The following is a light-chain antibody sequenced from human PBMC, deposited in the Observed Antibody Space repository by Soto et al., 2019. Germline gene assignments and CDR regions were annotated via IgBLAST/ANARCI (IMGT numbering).Light chain of an antibody. CDR3: QQYNKWPPET. V-gene: IGKV3-15*01. J-gene: IGKJ1*01. Sequence: THSPATLSLSPWEIATHSCRASRSISTYLAWYQQKPGQAPRLLIYGASTRATGIPARFSGSGYGTEFTLTISSLQSEDFAVYCCQQYNKWPPETFGQGTKVEIK. CDR2: GAS. CDR1: RSISTY.